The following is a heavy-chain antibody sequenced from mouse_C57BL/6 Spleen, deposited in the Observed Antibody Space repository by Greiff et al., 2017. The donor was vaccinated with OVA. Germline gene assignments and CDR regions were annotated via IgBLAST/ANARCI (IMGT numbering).Heavy chain of an antibody. CDR3: TRDINYGSSYDWFAD. Sequence: EVQLVESGEGLVKPGGSLKLSCAASGFTFSSYAMSWVRQTPEKRLEWVAYISSGGDYIYYADTVKGRFTISRDNARNTLYLQMSSLKSEDTAMYYCTRDINYGSSYDWFADWGQGTLVTVSA. D-gene: IGHD1-1*01. V-gene: IGHV5-9-1*02. CDR1: GFTFSSYA. CDR2: ISSGGDYI. J-gene: IGHJ3*01.